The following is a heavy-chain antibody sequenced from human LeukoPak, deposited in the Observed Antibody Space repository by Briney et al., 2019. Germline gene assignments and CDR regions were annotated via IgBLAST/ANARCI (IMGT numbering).Heavy chain of an antibody. J-gene: IGHJ4*02. D-gene: IGHD3-10*01. CDR3: ARGLLWLGERTTHVDY. CDR2: TYYRSKWYN. V-gene: IGHV6-1*01. Sequence: SQTLSLTCAISGDSFSSNSAAWNWIRQSPSRGLEWLGRTYYRSKWYNDYAVSVKSRITINPDTSKNQFSLQLNSVTPEDTAVYYCARGLLWLGERTTHVDYWGQGTLVTVSS. CDR1: GDSFSSNSAA.